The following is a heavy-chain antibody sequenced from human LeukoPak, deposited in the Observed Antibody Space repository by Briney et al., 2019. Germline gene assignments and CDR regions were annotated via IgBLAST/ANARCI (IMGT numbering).Heavy chain of an antibody. J-gene: IGHJ4*02. V-gene: IGHV3-48*01. Sequence: GGSLRLSCAASGFYFANYAMSWVRQAPGKGLEWVSYISSSSSTIYYADSVKGRFTISRDNAKNSLYLQMNSLRAEDTAVYYCARQDSSGYYYVPKTFDYWGQGTLVTVSS. CDR2: ISSSSSTI. CDR3: ARQDSSGYYYVPKTFDY. CDR1: GFYFANYA. D-gene: IGHD3-22*01.